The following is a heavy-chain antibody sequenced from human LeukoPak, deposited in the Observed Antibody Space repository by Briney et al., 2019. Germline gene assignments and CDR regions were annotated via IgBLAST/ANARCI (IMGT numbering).Heavy chain of an antibody. Sequence: GGSLRLSCAASGFTFSTYSMNWVRQAPGKGLEWVSYIISSISIMYYADSVEGRFIISRDNAKNSLYLQMNSLRTEDTAVYYCARERPGEDAFDIWGQGTMVTVPS. CDR2: IISSISIM. CDR3: ARERPGEDAFDI. V-gene: IGHV3-48*04. J-gene: IGHJ3*02. CDR1: GFTFSTYS. D-gene: IGHD7-27*01.